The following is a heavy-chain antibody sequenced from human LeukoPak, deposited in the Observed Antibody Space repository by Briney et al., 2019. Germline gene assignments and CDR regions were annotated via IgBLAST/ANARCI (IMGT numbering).Heavy chain of an antibody. D-gene: IGHD4-17*01. CDR2: ISYDGSNK. V-gene: IGHV3-30*03. Sequence: GGSLRLSCAASGFTFSSYGMHWVRQAPGKGLEWVAVISYDGSNKYYADSVKGRFTISRDNSKNTLYLQMNSLRAEDTAVYYCAYGDYDYWGQGTLVTVSS. J-gene: IGHJ4*02. CDR3: AYGDYDY. CDR1: GFTFSSYG.